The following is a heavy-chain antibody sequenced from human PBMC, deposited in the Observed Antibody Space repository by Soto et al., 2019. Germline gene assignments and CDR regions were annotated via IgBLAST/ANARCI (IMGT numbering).Heavy chain of an antibody. CDR2: FSGSGGST. CDR1: GFTFSTYA. V-gene: IGHV3-23*01. J-gene: IGHJ4*02. Sequence: PGGSLRLSCAASGFTFSTYAMSWVRQAPGKGLEWVSVFSGSGGSTYYADSVKGRFTISRDNSKNTLYLQMSSLRAEDTAVYYCAGRGYSYGYYSLAYWGQGIQVTVSS. D-gene: IGHD5-18*01. CDR3: AGRGYSYGYYSLAY.